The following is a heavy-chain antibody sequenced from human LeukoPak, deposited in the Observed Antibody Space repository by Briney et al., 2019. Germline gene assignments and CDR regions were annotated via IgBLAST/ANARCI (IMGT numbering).Heavy chain of an antibody. J-gene: IGHJ5*02. Sequence: PGRSLRLSCAASGFTFSSYAMHWVRQAPGKGLEWVAVISYDGSNKYYADSVKGRFTISRDNAKNSLDLQMNSLRVEDTAVYYCAKHYDFWSGYGSNWFDPWGQGTLVTVSS. CDR1: GFTFSSYA. D-gene: IGHD3-3*01. CDR2: ISYDGSNK. CDR3: AKHYDFWSGYGSNWFDP. V-gene: IGHV3-30-3*01.